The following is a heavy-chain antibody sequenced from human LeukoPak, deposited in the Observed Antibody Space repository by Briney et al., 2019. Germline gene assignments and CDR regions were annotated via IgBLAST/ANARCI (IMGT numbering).Heavy chain of an antibody. CDR1: GGSISNYY. CDR2: IHYSGST. V-gene: IGHV4-59*01. Sequence: SETLSLTCTVSGGSISNYYWSWVRQPPGKGLEWIGYIHYSGSTSYNPSLKSRVTISVDTSKNQFSLKLRFVTPPDTAVYYCARTTEGYCSGGSCYYYYYYMDVWGKGTTVTVSS. J-gene: IGHJ6*03. D-gene: IGHD2-15*01. CDR3: ARTTEGYCSGGSCYYYYYYMDV.